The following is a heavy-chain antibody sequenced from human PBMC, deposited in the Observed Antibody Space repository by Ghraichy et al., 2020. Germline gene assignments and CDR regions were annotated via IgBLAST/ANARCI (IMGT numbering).Heavy chain of an antibody. CDR1: GGSTSSSSYY. V-gene: IGHV4-39*01. J-gene: IGHJ6*02. CDR2: IYYSGST. D-gene: IGHD3-22*01. CDR3: ARLRVDYYDSSGLFGGDYGMDV. Sequence: SETLSLTCTVSGGSTSSSSYYWGWIRQPPGKGLEWIGSIYYSGSTYYNPSLKSRVTISVDTSKNQFSLKLSSVTAADTAVYYCARLRVDYYDSSGLFGGDYGMDVWGQGTTVTVSS.